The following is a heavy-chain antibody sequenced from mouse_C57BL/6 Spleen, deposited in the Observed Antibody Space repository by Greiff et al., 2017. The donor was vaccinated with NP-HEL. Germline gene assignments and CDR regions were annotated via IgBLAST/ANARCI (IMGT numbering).Heavy chain of an antibody. Sequence: VQLKQSGAELVRPGASVKLSCTASGFNIKDDYMHWVKQRPEQGLEWIGWIDPENGDTEYASKFQGKAPITADTSSNTAYLQLSSLTSEDTAVYYCTTDDYGSSGFDYWGQGTTLTVSS. CDR3: TTDDYGSSGFDY. CDR2: IDPENGDT. D-gene: IGHD1-1*01. J-gene: IGHJ2*01. V-gene: IGHV14-4*01. CDR1: GFNIKDDY.